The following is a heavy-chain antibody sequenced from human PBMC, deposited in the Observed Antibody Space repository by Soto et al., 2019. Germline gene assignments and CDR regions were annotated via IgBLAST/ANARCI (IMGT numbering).Heavy chain of an antibody. D-gene: IGHD2-15*01. Sequence: PGGSLRLSCAASGFTFSSYAMSWVRQAPGKGLEWVSAISGSGGSTYYADSVKGRFTISRDNSKNTLYLQMNSLRAEDTAVYYCANMVAATPGPILFDYWGQGTLVTVSS. V-gene: IGHV3-23*01. CDR1: GFTFSSYA. CDR2: ISGSGGST. J-gene: IGHJ4*02. CDR3: ANMVAATPGPILFDY.